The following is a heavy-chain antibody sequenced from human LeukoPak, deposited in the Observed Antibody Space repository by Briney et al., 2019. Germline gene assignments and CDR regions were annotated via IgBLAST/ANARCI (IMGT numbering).Heavy chain of an antibody. D-gene: IGHD6-13*01. Sequence: GGSLRLSCAASGFTVSSNYMSWVRQAPGKGLEWVSVIYSGGSTYYADSVKGRFTISRDNAKNSLYLQMNSLRAEDTAVYYCARDPIAAAANGAFDIWGQGTMVTVSS. CDR1: GFTVSSNY. V-gene: IGHV3-53*01. J-gene: IGHJ3*02. CDR2: IYSGGST. CDR3: ARDPIAAAANGAFDI.